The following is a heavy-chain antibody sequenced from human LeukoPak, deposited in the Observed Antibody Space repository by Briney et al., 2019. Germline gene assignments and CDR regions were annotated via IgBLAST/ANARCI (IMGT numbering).Heavy chain of an antibody. D-gene: IGHD3-10*01. CDR3: ARVTDRYGSGSYYNLYYYYGMDV. CDR1: VYTFTSYG. CDR2: IGAYNGNT. V-gene: IGHV1-18*01. Sequence: ASVKVSCKAAVYTFTSYGISWVRQAPGQGLEWMGWIGAYNGNTNYAQKLQGRVTMTTDTSTSTAYLELRSLRSADTAVYYCARVTDRYGSGSYYNLYYYYGMDVWGQGTTVTVSS. J-gene: IGHJ6*02.